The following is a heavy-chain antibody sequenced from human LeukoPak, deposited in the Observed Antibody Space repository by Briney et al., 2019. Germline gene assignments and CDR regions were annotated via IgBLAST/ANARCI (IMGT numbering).Heavy chain of an antibody. CDR2: ISSSGSTI. V-gene: IGHV3-48*03. CDR3: ARTSRGIDAFDI. D-gene: IGHD3-16*01. Sequence: PGGSLRLSCAASGFTFSSYEMNWVRQAPGKGLEWVSYISSSGSTIYYADSVKGRFTISRDNAKNSLYLQMNSLRAEDTAVYYCARTSRGIDAFDIWGQGIMVTVSS. CDR1: GFTFSSYE. J-gene: IGHJ3*02.